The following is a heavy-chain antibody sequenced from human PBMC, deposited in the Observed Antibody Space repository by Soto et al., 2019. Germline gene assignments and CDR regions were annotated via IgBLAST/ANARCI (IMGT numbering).Heavy chain of an antibody. D-gene: IGHD2-2*01. CDR3: AKARCSTANCYVPEY. J-gene: IGHJ4*02. Sequence: GVSLRLSCVASGFTFSTYTMSWVRQAPGKGLEWVSVISGSAGSSGPSYADSVQGRFSISRDNARNTLYLQMNSLRGEDTAMYYCAKARCSTANCYVPEYWGQGTRVTVSS. V-gene: IGHV3-23*01. CDR1: GFTFSTYT. CDR2: ISGSAGSSGP.